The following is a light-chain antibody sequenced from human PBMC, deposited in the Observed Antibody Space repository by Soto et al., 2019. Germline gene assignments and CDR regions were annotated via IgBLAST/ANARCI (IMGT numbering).Light chain of an antibody. J-gene: IGKJ1*01. V-gene: IGKV3-20*01. Sequence: ENVLTQSPGTLSLSPGERATLSCRASQSDSSSYLAWYHQKPGQAPRLLIYGASSRATGIPDRFSGSGSGTDFTLTISRLEPEDFAVYHWQQYGRSQTFGQGTKVEIK. CDR2: GAS. CDR3: QQYGRSQT. CDR1: QSDSSSY.